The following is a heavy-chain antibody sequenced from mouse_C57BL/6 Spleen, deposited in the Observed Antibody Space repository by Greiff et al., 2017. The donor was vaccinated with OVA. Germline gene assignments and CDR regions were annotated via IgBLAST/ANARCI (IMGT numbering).Heavy chain of an antibody. CDR2: IYPGSGNT. Sequence: VKLMESGAELVRPGASVKLSCKASGYTFTDYYINWVKQRPGQGLEWIARIYPGSGNTYYNEKFKGKATLTAEKSSSTAYMQLSSLTSEDSAVYFCARRYYYGSSPYYYAMDYWGQGTSVTVSS. V-gene: IGHV1-76*01. CDR1: GYTFTDYY. J-gene: IGHJ4*01. CDR3: ARRYYYGSSPYYYAMDY. D-gene: IGHD1-1*01.